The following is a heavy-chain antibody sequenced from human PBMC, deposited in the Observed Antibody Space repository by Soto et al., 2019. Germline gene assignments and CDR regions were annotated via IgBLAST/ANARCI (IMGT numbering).Heavy chain of an antibody. CDR2: IRTKGYGGTT. CDR1: GFTFGDYA. Sequence: PGGSLRLSCTASGFTFGDYAMNWVRQAPGKGLEWVGFIRTKGYGGTTEYAASVNGRFTISRDDSKSIAYLQMNSLKTEDTAVYYCTGNSFESSGYHYYFDYWGQGALVTVSS. D-gene: IGHD3-22*01. J-gene: IGHJ4*02. V-gene: IGHV3-49*04. CDR3: TGNSFESSGYHYYFDY.